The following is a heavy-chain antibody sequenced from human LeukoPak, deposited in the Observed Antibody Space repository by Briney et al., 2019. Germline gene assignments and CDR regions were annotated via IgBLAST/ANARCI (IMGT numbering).Heavy chain of an antibody. D-gene: IGHD2-8*01. V-gene: IGHV3-30*02. CDR2: IRYDGSNK. CDR1: GFTFSNHG. CDR3: AKDLSQGPYCTNGVCSMIFDH. Sequence: PGGSLRLSCAASGFTFSNHGMHWVRQAPGKGLEWVAFIRYDGSNKYYADAVKGRFTISRDNSKNTLYLQMNSLRGDDTAVYYCAKDLSQGPYCTNGVCSMIFDHWGQGTQVTVSS. J-gene: IGHJ4*02.